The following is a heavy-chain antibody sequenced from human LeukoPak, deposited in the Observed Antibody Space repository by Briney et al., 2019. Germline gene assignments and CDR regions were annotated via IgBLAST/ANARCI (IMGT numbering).Heavy chain of an antibody. CDR3: ESKMYSSRMQLPRGIWFDP. J-gene: IGHJ5*02. V-gene: IGHV4-34*01. D-gene: IGHD6-19*01. CDR1: GGSFSGYY. Sequence: SETLSLTCAVYGGSFSGYYWSWIRQPPGKGLEWIGEINHSGSTDYNPSLKSRVTISVDTSKNQFSLKLSSVTAADTAVYYCESKMYSSRMQLPRGIWFDPWGQGTLVTVSS. CDR2: INHSGST.